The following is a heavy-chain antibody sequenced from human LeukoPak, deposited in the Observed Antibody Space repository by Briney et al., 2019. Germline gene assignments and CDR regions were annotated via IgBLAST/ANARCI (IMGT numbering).Heavy chain of an antibody. D-gene: IGHD1-26*01. Sequence: SETLSLTCAVSGGSISSGGYSWSWIRQPPGKGLEWIGYIYHSGSTYYNPSLKSRVTISVDTSKNQFSLKLSSVTAADTAVYYCAFSGSYYYYGMDVWGQGTTVTVSS. V-gene: IGHV4-30-2*05. CDR1: GGSISSGGYS. CDR2: IYHSGST. J-gene: IGHJ6*02. CDR3: AFSGSYYYYGMDV.